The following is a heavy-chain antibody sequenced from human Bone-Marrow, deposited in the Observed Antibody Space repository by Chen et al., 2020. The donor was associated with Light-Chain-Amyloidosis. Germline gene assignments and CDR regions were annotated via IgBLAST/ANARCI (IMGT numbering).Heavy chain of an antibody. D-gene: IGHD3-16*01. J-gene: IGHJ4*02. CDR1: GGTFSSYA. CDR3: AKDSFRLPRSPFDY. CDR2: ISGSGGST. Sequence: VQLVQSGAEVKKPGSSVKVSCKASGGTFSSYAMSWVRQAPGKGLEWVSAISGSGGSTYYADSVKGRFTISRDNSKNTLYLQMNSLRAEDTAVYYCAKDSFRLPRSPFDYWGQGTLVTVSS. V-gene: IGHV3-23*04.